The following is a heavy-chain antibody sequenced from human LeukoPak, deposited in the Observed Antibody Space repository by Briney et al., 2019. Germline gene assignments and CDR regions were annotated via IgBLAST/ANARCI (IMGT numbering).Heavy chain of an antibody. CDR3: ARGSDYDYVWGSYRPKKTIDY. Sequence: PSETLSLACAVYGGSFSGYYWSWIRQPPGKGLEWIGEINHSGSTNYNPSLKSRVTISVDTSKNQFSLKLSSVTAADTAVYYCARGSDYDYVWGSYRPKKTIDYWGQGTQVTVSS. J-gene: IGHJ4*02. D-gene: IGHD3-16*02. CDR1: GGSFSGYY. CDR2: INHSGST. V-gene: IGHV4-34*01.